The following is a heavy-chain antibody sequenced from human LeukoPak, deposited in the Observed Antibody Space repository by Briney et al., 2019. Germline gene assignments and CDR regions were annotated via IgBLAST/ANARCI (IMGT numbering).Heavy chain of an antibody. D-gene: IGHD5-24*01. Sequence: PSQTLSLTCTVSGGSISSGDYYWSWIRQPPGKGLEWIGYIYYSGSTYYNPSLKSRVTISVDTSKNQFSLKLSSVTPEDTAVYYCVRGGQGDGYSADEAFDIWGQGTMVTVSS. CDR3: VRGGQGDGYSADEAFDI. CDR1: GGSISSGDYY. J-gene: IGHJ3*02. V-gene: IGHV4-30-4*01. CDR2: IYYSGST.